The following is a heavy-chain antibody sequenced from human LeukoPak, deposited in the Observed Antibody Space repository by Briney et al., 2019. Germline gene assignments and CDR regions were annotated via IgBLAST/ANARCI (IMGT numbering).Heavy chain of an antibody. J-gene: IGHJ4*02. CDR3: ARWHQLALDY. CDR2: ISSSGSYI. V-gene: IGHV3-21*01. Sequence: GESLRLSCAASGFTFSAYSMNWVRQAPGKGLEWVSSISSSGSYIYYADSVKGRFIISRDNAKNSLYPQMYSLRAEDTAVYYCARWHQLALDYWGQGTLVTVSS. D-gene: IGHD6-13*01. CDR1: GFTFSAYS.